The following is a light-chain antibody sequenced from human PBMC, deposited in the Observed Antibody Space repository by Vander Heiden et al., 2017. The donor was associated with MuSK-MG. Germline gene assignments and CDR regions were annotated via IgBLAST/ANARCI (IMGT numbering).Light chain of an antibody. CDR1: SSNIGAGYD. Sequence: QSVLTQPPSVSGAPGQRLTISCTGSSSNIGAGYDVHWYQQLPGTAPKLLIYGNSNRPSGVPDRFSGSKSGTSASLAITGLQAEDEADYYCQSYDSSLSGSWVLGGGTKLTVL. V-gene: IGLV1-40*01. CDR3: QSYDSSLSGSWV. J-gene: IGLJ3*02. CDR2: GNS.